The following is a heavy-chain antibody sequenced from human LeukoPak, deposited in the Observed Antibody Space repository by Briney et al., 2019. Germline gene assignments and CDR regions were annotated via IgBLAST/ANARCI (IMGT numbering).Heavy chain of an antibody. D-gene: IGHD2-21*02. CDR2: INPNSAGT. CDR1: GYTVTGYY. CDR3: ARAYCGGDCYSAQHFDY. V-gene: IGHV1-2*04. J-gene: IGHJ4*02. Sequence: GASVKVSCKASGYTVTGYYMHWVRQAPGQGLEGMGWINPNSAGTNYAQKFQGWVTMTRDTSISTAYMELSRLRSDDTAVYYCARAYCGGDCYSAQHFDYWGQGTLVTVSS.